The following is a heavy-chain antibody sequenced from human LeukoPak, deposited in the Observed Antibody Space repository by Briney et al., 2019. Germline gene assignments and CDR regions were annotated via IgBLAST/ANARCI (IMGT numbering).Heavy chain of an antibody. V-gene: IGHV3-21*01. D-gene: IGHD6-13*01. CDR3: ARDLGSWYWFDP. J-gene: IGHJ5*02. CDR2: ISSSSSYI. Sequence: PGGSLRLSCAASGFTFSSYSMNWVRQAPGKGLEWVSSISSSSSYIYYADSVKGRFTISRDNAKNSLYLQMNSLRAEDTAVYYCARDLGSWYWFDPWGPGTLVTVSS. CDR1: GFTFSSYS.